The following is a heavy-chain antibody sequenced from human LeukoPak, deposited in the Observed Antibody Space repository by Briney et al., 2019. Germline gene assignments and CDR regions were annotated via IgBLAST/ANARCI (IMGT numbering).Heavy chain of an antibody. CDR2: INPSGGST. CDR3: ARIGSSWSALDY. D-gene: IGHD6-13*01. CDR1: GYTFISYY. Sequence: ASVKVSCKASGYTFISYYMHWVRQAPGQGLEWMGIINPSGGSTSHAQKFQGRFTMTRDTSTSTVYMELSSLTSEDTAVYYCARIGSSWSALDYWGQGTLVTVSS. V-gene: IGHV1-46*01. J-gene: IGHJ4*02.